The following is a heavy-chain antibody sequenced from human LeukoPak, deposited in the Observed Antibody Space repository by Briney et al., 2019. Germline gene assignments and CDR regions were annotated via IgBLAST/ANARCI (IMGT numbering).Heavy chain of an antibody. CDR2: IYYSGST. D-gene: IGHD6-19*01. J-gene: IGHJ4*02. V-gene: IGHV4-31*03. Sequence: SETLSLTCTVSGGSISSGGYYWSWIRQHPGKGLEWIGYIYYSGSTYYNPSLESRVTISVDTSKNQFSLKLSSVTAADTAVYYCARDGAAVAGRGFDYWGQGTLVTVSS. CDR1: GGSISSGGYY. CDR3: ARDGAAVAGRGFDY.